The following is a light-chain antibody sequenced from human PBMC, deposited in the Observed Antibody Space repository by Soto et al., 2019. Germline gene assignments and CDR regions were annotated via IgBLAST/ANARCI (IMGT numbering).Light chain of an antibody. Sequence: DIQLTQSPSSLSASVGDRVTITCRASRSISNSWAWYQQRPGKAPKHLIYQGSTLQREVSSRFSGSGSGTEFTLNISSLQPDDFPTYYCQQYDSYPLTFGGGTRVDIK. J-gene: IGKJ4*01. CDR1: RSISNS. CDR2: QGS. CDR3: QQYDSYPLT. V-gene: IGKV1-5*03.